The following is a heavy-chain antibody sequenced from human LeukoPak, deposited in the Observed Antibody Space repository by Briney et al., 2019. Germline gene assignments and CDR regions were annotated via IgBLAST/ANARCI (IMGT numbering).Heavy chain of an antibody. Sequence: GGTLRLSCAASGFTFSSYGMSWVRQAPGKGLEWVSAISGSGGSTYYADSVKGRFTISRDNSKNTPYLQMNSLRAEDTAVYYCAKVVPGGNYDIEQGAFDIWGQGTMVTVSS. J-gene: IGHJ3*02. V-gene: IGHV3-23*01. CDR3: AKVVPGGNYDIEQGAFDI. CDR2: ISGSGGST. D-gene: IGHD3-9*01. CDR1: GFTFSSYG.